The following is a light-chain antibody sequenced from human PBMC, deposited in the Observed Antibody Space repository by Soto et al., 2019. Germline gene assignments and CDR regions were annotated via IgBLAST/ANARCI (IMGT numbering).Light chain of an antibody. CDR2: ANT. Sequence: QLVLTQPPSVSGAPGQRVTISCSGSSSNIGAGYDVNWYRQLPGTAPKLLIYANTNRPSGVPDRFSGSKSGTSASLAITGLQAEDEADYYCQSYDNSLSGPVVFGGGTKVTVL. J-gene: IGLJ3*02. V-gene: IGLV1-40*01. CDR1: SSNIGAGYD. CDR3: QSYDNSLSGPVV.